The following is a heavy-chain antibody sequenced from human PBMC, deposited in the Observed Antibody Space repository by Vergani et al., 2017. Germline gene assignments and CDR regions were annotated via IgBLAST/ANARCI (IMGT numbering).Heavy chain of an antibody. D-gene: IGHD6-13*01. V-gene: IGHV3-23*01. CDR1: GFTFSSYA. CDR2: ISGSGGST. J-gene: IGHJ4*02. Sequence: EVQLLESGGGLVQPGGSLRLSCAASGFTFSSYAMSWVRQAPGKGLEWVSVISGSGGSTYYADSVKGRFTISRDNSKNTLYLQMNSLRAEDTAVYYWAKASGYSSTWYLDYWGQGTLVTVSS. CDR3: AKASGYSSTWYLDY.